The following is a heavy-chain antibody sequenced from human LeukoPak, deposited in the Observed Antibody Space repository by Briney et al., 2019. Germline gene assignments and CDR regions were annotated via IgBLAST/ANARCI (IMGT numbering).Heavy chain of an antibody. CDR1: GYSFTSYW. Sequence: GGSLKISCKGSGYSFTSYWIGWVRQMPGKGLEWMGIIYPGDSDTRYSPSFQGQVTISADKSISTAYLQWSSLKASDTAMYYCARGYCSSTSCIDAFDIWGQGTMVTVSS. V-gene: IGHV5-51*01. CDR3: ARGYCSSTSCIDAFDI. D-gene: IGHD2-2*01. J-gene: IGHJ3*02. CDR2: IYPGDSDT.